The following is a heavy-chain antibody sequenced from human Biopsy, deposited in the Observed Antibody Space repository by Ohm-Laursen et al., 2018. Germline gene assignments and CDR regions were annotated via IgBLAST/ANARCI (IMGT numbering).Heavy chain of an antibody. V-gene: IGHV4-39*01. D-gene: IGHD5-24*01. Sequence: GTLSLTCAVSGGSISSGSNYWAWICQPPGKGLEWIGSVYHSGTTYYSPPLKSRVTISVDTSKNQLSLKVTSVTAADTAAYYCARHDGNGPFALDSWGQGTLVTVSS. CDR3: ARHDGNGPFALDS. CDR2: VYHSGTT. J-gene: IGHJ4*02. CDR1: GGSISSGSNY.